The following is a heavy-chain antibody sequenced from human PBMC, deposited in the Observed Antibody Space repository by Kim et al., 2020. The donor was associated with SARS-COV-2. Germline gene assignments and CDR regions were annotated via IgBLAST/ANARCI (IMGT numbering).Heavy chain of an antibody. CDR2: IYYSGST. D-gene: IGHD4-4*01. CDR1: GGSISSYY. CDR3: ASYGPSVVPALSGGNYSNYLTYYYYHMDV. J-gene: IGHJ6*03. Sequence: SETLSLTCTVSGGSISSYYWSWIRQPPGKGLEWIGYIYYSGSTNYNPSLKSRVTISVDTSKNQFSLKLSSVTAADTAVYYCASYGPSVVPALSGGNYSNYLTYYYYHMDVWGKGTTVTVSS. V-gene: IGHV4-59*08.